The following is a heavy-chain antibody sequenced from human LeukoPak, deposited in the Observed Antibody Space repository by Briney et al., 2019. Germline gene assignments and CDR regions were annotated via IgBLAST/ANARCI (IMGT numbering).Heavy chain of an antibody. Sequence: SETLSLTCSVSGGSITSHNYYWGWIRRPPGKGLVWLGSISFGGSTHYNPSLKSRVTISADTSKNQFSLKVSFGTAADTAVYYCVREVGGAARHVDHWGQGTLVIVSS. CDR2: ISFGGST. D-gene: IGHD6-6*01. V-gene: IGHV4-39*02. J-gene: IGHJ4*02. CDR1: GGSITSHNYY. CDR3: VREVGGAARHVDH.